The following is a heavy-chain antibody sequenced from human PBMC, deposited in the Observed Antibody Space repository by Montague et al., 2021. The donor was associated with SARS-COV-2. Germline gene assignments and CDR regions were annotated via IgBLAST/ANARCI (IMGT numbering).Heavy chain of an antibody. CDR3: AKNLPPVTIFTVATHFDS. J-gene: IGHJ4*02. CDR2: LFHTGNA. CDR1: GDSFASNNYY. V-gene: IGHV4-39*01. Sequence: SETLSLTCNVSGDSFASNNYYWGWLRQPPGRGLEWIASLFHTGNAFYNPSLKSPSSISVDTATNPVSLKLTSVSGADTALYFCAKNLPPVTIFTVATHFDSWGQGTRVTVSS. D-gene: IGHD4-11*01.